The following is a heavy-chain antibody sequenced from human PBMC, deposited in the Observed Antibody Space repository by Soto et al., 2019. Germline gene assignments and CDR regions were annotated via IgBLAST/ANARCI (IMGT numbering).Heavy chain of an antibody. CDR1: GYTFTSYY. V-gene: IGHV1-46*03. D-gene: IGHD2-2*01. CDR2: INPSGGST. CDR3: ARGLRVVVPAAYLDY. Sequence: GASVKVSCKASGYTFTSYYMHWVRQAPGQGLEWMGIINPSGGSTSYAQKFQGRVTMTRDTSTSTVYMELSSLRSEDTAVYYCARGLRVVVPAAYLDYWGQGTLVTVSS. J-gene: IGHJ4*02.